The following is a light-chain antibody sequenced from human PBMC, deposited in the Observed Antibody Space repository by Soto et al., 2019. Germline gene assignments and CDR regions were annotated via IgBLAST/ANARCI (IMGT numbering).Light chain of an antibody. CDR2: GNS. J-gene: IGLJ1*01. V-gene: IGLV1-40*01. Sequence: QSVRTQPPSVSGAPGQRVTISCPGSSSKIGAGYDVHWYQQLPGTAPKLLIYGNSNRPSGVPDRFSGSKSGTSASLAITGLQAEDEADYYCQSYDSSLSGYVFGTGTKVTVL. CDR1: SSKIGAGYD. CDR3: QSYDSSLSGYV.